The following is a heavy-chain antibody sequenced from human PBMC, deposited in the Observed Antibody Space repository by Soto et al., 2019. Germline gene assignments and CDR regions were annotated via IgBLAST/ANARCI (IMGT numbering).Heavy chain of an antibody. V-gene: IGHV3-30*18. D-gene: IGHD3-10*01. CDR2: ISYDGSNK. CDR3: AKDLVGHTMVRGVALLPYYYYGMDV. J-gene: IGHJ6*02. CDR1: GFTFSSYG. Sequence: GGSLRLSCAASGFTFSSYGMHWVRQAPGKGLEWVAVISYDGSNKYYADSVKGRFTISRDNSKNTLYLQMNSLRAEDTAVYYCAKDLVGHTMVRGVALLPYYYYGMDVWGQGTTVTVSS.